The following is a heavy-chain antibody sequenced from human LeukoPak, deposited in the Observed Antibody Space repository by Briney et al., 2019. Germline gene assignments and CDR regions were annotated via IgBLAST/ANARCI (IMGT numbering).Heavy chain of an antibody. CDR3: ARRSEYDYGDYPVAFDI. D-gene: IGHD4-17*01. Sequence: GESLKISCKGSGYSFTSYWNGWVRQMPGKGLEWMGIIYPGDSDTRYSPSFQGQVTISADKSISTAYLQWSSLKASDTAMYYCARRSEYDYGDYPVAFDIWGQGTMVTVSS. V-gene: IGHV5-51*01. CDR1: GYSFTSYW. CDR2: IYPGDSDT. J-gene: IGHJ3*02.